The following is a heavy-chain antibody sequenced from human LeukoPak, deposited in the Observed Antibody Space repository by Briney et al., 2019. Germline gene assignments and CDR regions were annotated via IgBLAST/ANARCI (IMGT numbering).Heavy chain of an antibody. CDR2: IYTSGSN. D-gene: IGHD4-11*01. J-gene: IGHJ6*03. V-gene: IGHV4-4*07. CDR3: AREPTTVFYYYYYMDV. Sequence: PSETLSLTCTVSGGSISSYYWSWIRQPDGKGREWIGRIYTSGSNNYNPSLKRRVTRSVDTSKNQFSLKLSSVTAADTAVYYCAREPTTVFYYYYYMDVWGKGTTVTVSS. CDR1: GGSISSYY.